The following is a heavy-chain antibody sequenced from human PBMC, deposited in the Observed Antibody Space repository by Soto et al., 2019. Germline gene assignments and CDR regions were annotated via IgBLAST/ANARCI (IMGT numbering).Heavy chain of an antibody. Sequence: ASVKGSCKASGYTFTSYSMHCVRQPPLQRLEWMGWINAGNGNTKYSQKFQGRVTITRDTSASTAYMELGSLRSEDTAVYYCARDYYDSSGYYYFDYWGQGTLVTVSS. CDR2: INAGNGNT. CDR1: GYTFTSYS. J-gene: IGHJ4*02. CDR3: ARDYYDSSGYYYFDY. V-gene: IGHV1-3*01. D-gene: IGHD3-22*01.